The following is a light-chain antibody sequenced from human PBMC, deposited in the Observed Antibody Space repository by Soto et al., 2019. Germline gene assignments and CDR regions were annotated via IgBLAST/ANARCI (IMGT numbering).Light chain of an antibody. CDR2: RAS. V-gene: IGKV3-20*01. Sequence: EIVLTQSPGTLSLSPGERATLTCRASQTITSSYLAWYQQKPGQSPRLLTWRASNRDTGIPDRFSGSGSGTDFTLTIRRLEPEDFAVYYCQQYGGSPPTFGQGTKVDIK. CDR3: QQYGGSPPT. CDR1: QTITSSY. J-gene: IGKJ1*01.